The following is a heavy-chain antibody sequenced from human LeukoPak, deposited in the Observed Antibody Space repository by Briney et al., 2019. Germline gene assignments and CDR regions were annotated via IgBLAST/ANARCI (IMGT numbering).Heavy chain of an antibody. Sequence: GGSLRLSCTASGFTFSSYTMTWVRQAPGKGLEWVASIKQDESEKYYVDSVKGRFTTSRDNAKSSPYLQMNALRGEDTAVYYCARLVGDVTTWDCWGQGTLVTVSS. CDR2: IKQDESEK. J-gene: IGHJ4*02. D-gene: IGHD1-26*01. V-gene: IGHV3-7*03. CDR3: ARLVGDVTTWDC. CDR1: GFTFSSYT.